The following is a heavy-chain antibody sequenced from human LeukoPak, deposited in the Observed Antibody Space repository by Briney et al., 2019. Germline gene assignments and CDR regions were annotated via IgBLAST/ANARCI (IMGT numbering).Heavy chain of an antibody. CDR3: ARQSVVRGVAPYYYYYYMDV. CDR1: GGSFSGYY. J-gene: IGHJ6*03. D-gene: IGHD3-10*01. CDR2: INHSGST. V-gene: IGHV4-34*01. Sequence: PSETLSLTCAVYGGSFSGYYWSWIRQPPGKGLEWIGEINHSGSTNYNPSLKSRVTISVDTSKNQFSLKLSSVTAADTAVYYCARQSVVRGVAPYYYYYYMDVWGKGTTVTISS.